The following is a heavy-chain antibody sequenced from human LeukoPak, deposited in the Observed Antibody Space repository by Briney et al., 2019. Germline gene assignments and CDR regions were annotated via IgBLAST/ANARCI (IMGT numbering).Heavy chain of an antibody. D-gene: IGHD6-13*01. J-gene: IGHJ4*02. CDR2: ISGSGGST. V-gene: IGHV3-23*01. CDR3: AKDPSPYSSSWNHFDY. CDR1: GFTFSSHA. Sequence: GSLGLPWGASGFTFSSHAMGWVRQAPGKGLEWVSAISGSGGSTYYADSVKGRFTISRDNSKNTLYLQMNSLRAEDTAVYYCAKDPSPYSSSWNHFDYWGQGTLVTVSS.